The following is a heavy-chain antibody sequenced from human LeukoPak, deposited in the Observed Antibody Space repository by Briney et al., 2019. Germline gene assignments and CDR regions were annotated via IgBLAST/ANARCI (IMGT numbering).Heavy chain of an antibody. J-gene: IGHJ4*02. V-gene: IGHV3-74*01. CDR2: ISSGGGSV. CDR1: GFTFITYW. D-gene: IGHD6-13*01. Sequence: PGGSLRLSCAASGFTFITYWMHWVRQALGKGLVWVSRISSGGGSVSSADSVRGRFTISRDNAKSTMYLQMNGLRAEDTAVYFCARYSSSWHANYYWGQGTLVTVSS. CDR3: ARYSSSWHANYY.